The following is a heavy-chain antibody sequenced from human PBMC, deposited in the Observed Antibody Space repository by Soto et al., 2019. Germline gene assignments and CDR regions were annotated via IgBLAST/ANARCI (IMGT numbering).Heavy chain of an antibody. CDR2: ISATSRTI. CDR3: ARPAFDFWSGYFDVYFYYYLDV. CDR1: GFTFSNYS. D-gene: IGHD3-3*01. Sequence: GGSLRLSCAASGFTFSNYSMNWVRQAPGKGLEWLSYISATSRTIYYADSVKGRFTVSRDNAQNSLYLQMNSLGAEDTAVYYCARPAFDFWSGYFDVYFYYYLDVWGKGTTVTVSS. V-gene: IGHV3-48*01. J-gene: IGHJ6*03.